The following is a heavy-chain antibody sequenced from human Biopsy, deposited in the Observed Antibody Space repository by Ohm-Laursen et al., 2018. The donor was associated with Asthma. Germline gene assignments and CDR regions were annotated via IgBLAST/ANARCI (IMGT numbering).Heavy chain of an antibody. V-gene: IGHV4-39*01. J-gene: IGHJ4*02. Sequence: GTLSLTCSLSSGPGGYMRSGNYYWGWIRQPPGKGLAWIGHIYYTGTTNYSPSLKSRATISVDRSKNQFSLKLTSVTAADTAVYYCARQQFATSPDDYWGRGTLVTVSS. CDR3: ARQQFATSPDDY. CDR1: SGPGGYMRSGNYY. D-gene: IGHD5-24*01. CDR2: IYYTGTT.